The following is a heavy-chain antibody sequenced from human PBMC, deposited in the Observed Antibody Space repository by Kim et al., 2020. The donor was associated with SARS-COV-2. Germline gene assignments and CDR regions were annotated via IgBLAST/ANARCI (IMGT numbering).Heavy chain of an antibody. Sequence: GGSLRLSCAASGFTFSSYWMSWVRQAPGKGLEWVANIKQDGSEKYYVDSVKGRFTISRDNAKNSLYLQMNSLRAEDTAVYYCARDDSSGWLQDWYFDLWGRGTLVTVSS. V-gene: IGHV3-7*01. CDR3: ARDDSSGWLQDWYFDL. CDR1: GFTFSSYW. J-gene: IGHJ2*01. CDR2: IKQDGSEK. D-gene: IGHD6-19*01.